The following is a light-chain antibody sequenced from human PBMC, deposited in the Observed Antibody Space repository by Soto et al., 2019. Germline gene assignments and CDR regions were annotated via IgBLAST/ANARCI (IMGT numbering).Light chain of an antibody. Sequence: QMNQCQSSLSTSVGDRVTITFRASQRINIYLNWYRQKPGKAPELLIYSASNLQSGVPSRFSGSGSGTDFTLTICSRRPGNFATYFCRQSCSSPTFCQGTRLEIK. CDR2: SAS. CDR3: RQSCSSPT. J-gene: IGKJ5*01. CDR1: QRINIY. V-gene: IGKV1-39*01.